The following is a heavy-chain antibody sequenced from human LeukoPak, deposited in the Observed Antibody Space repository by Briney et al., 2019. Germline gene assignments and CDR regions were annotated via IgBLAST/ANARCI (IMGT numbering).Heavy chain of an antibody. CDR2: INPSGGST. CDR3: ARVEELSSSGWYFSA. J-gene: IGHJ5*02. CDR1: GYTFTSYY. V-gene: IGHV1-46*01. Sequence: ASVKVSCKASGYTFTSYYMHWVRQAPGQGLEWMGIINPSGGSTSCAQKFQGRVTMTRDTSTSTVYMELSSLRSEDTAVYYCARVEELSSSGWYFSAWGQGTLVTVSS. D-gene: IGHD6-19*01.